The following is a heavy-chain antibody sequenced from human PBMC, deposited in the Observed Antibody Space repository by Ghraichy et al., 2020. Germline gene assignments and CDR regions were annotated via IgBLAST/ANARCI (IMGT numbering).Heavy chain of an antibody. CDR2: INPKTGVT. Sequence: ASLKVSCKASGYTFTLYYIHWVRQAPGQGLEWVGWINPKTGVTNYAQKFQGRVTMTRDTSINTVYMELSRLKSDDTAVFYCARDSGYTDYWGLGTLVTVSS. J-gene: IGHJ4*02. CDR3: ARDSGYTDY. D-gene: IGHD5-24*01. CDR1: GYTFTLYY. V-gene: IGHV1-2*02.